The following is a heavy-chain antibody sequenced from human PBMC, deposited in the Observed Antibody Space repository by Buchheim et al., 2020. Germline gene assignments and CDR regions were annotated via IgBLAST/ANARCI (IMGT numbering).Heavy chain of an antibody. Sequence: EVQLVQSGGGLVQPGGSLRLSCAASGIPVSSNYMSWVRQSPEKGLERVSVLYTSGKSYYTDPVKGRFIVSRDDPETTLYLQMNGLRPEDTAVYYCASPGYSSGWYAYWGQGT. J-gene: IGHJ4*02. CDR2: LYTSGKS. CDR3: ASPGYSSGWYAY. CDR1: GIPVSSNY. D-gene: IGHD6-19*01. V-gene: IGHV3-66*02.